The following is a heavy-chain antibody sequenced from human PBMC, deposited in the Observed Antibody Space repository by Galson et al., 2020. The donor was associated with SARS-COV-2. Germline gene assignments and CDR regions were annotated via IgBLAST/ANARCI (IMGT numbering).Heavy chain of an antibody. V-gene: IGHV3-23*01. CDR3: ARVFYDILSYGMDV. CDR2: IRTSGDYT. Sequence: GESLKISCAASGFTFNNYALTWVRQAPGKGLEWVSSIRTSGDYTYYADSVKGRFTISRDDSKNTLYLQMNSVRGEDTAVYYCARVFYDILSYGMDVWGQGTTVTVSS. D-gene: IGHD3-9*01. J-gene: IGHJ6*02. CDR1: GFTFNNYA.